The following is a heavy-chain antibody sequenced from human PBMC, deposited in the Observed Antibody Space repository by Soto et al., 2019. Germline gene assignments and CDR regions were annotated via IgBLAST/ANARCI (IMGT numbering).Heavy chain of an antibody. V-gene: IGHV3-30*03. Sequence: QVQLVESGGGVVQPGRSLGLSCAASGFTFNSYGMHWVRQAPGKGLEWVAVISYDGSSKYYGDTVKGRFTISRDNFKNTLYLQMASLRAEDTAVYYCARDAQWLAYFDFWGQGTLVTVSS. CDR2: ISYDGSSK. J-gene: IGHJ4*02. CDR1: GFTFNSYG. CDR3: ARDAQWLAYFDF. D-gene: IGHD6-19*01.